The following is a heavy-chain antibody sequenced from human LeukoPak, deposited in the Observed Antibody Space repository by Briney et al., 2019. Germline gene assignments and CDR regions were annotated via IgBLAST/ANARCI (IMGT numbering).Heavy chain of an antibody. CDR1: GFTFDDYA. Sequence: GGSLRLSCAASGFTFDDYAMHWVRQAPGKGLEWVSGISWNSGSIGYADSVKGRFTISRDNAKNSLYLQMNSLRAEDTALCYCASAAVNAFDIWGQGTMVTVSS. CDR2: ISWNSGSI. V-gene: IGHV3-9*01. D-gene: IGHD6-13*01. CDR3: ASAAVNAFDI. J-gene: IGHJ3*02.